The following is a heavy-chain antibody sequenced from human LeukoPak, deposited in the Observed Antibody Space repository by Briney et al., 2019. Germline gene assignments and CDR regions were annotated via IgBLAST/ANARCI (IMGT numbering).Heavy chain of an antibody. V-gene: IGHV3-23*01. CDR3: AKGPHLTGYPYYFDY. Sequence: GGSLRLSCAASGFTFSSYGMSWVRQAPGKGLEWVSAISGSGGSTYYADSVKGRFTISRDNSKNTLYLQMNSLRAEDTAVYYCAKGPHLTGYPYYFDYWGQGTLVTVSS. J-gene: IGHJ4*02. D-gene: IGHD3-9*01. CDR2: ISGSGGST. CDR1: GFTFSSYG.